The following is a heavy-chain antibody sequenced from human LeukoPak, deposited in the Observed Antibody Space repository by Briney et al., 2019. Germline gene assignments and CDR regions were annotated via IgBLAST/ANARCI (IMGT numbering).Heavy chain of an antibody. CDR3: ASIPGDYYDSSGPHGMDV. V-gene: IGHV4-4*02. Sequence: PSGTLSLTCAVSGGSISSSNRWSWVRPPPGKGLEWIGEIYHSGSTNYNPSLKSRVTISVDKSKNQFSLKLSSVTAADTAVYYCASIPGDYYDSSGPHGMDVWGQGTTVTVSS. D-gene: IGHD3-22*01. CDR2: IYHSGST. CDR1: GGSISSSNR. J-gene: IGHJ6*02.